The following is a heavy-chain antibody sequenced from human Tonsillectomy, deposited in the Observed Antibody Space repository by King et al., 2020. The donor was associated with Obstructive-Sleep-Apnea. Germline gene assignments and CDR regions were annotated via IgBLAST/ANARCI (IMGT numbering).Heavy chain of an antibody. Sequence: VQLVESGAEVKKPGESLKISCKGSGYSFTSYWIGWVRQMPGKGLEWMGIIYPGDSDTRYSPFFQGQVTISADKSISTAYLQWSSLKASDTAMYYCARQPLEVGATTGFDYWGQGTLVTVSS. J-gene: IGHJ4*02. CDR1: GYSFTSYW. CDR2: IYPGDSDT. D-gene: IGHD1-26*01. CDR3: ARQPLEVGATTGFDY. V-gene: IGHV5-51*01.